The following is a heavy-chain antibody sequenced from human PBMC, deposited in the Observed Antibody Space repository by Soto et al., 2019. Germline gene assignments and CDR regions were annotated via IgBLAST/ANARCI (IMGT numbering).Heavy chain of an antibody. CDR2: IWYDGSKR. Sequence: QVQLVESGGGVVQPGRSLRLSCAASGFTFSSYGMHWVRQAPGKGLEWVAIIWYDGSKRHHADSVKGRFTISRDNSKNTLYLQMNSLRADDTAVYYCARTPLDPKYYLDYWGQGTRVTVSS. CDR1: GFTFSSYG. D-gene: IGHD2-2*03. J-gene: IGHJ4*02. V-gene: IGHV3-33*01. CDR3: ARTPLDPKYYLDY.